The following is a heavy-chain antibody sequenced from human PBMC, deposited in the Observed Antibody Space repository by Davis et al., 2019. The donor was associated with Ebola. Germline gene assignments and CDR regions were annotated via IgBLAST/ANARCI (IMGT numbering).Heavy chain of an antibody. CDR3: ASRRFLAWLFAGGY. CDR2: MNPNSGNT. V-gene: IGHV1-8*01. D-gene: IGHD3-3*01. J-gene: IGHJ4*02. Sequence: AASVMVSCKASGYIFTSYDINWVRQATGQGLEWMGWMNPNSGNTGYAQKFQRRVTMTRTTSISTAYMELSSLRSEDTAVYYCASRRFLAWLFAGGYWGQGTLVTVSS. CDR1: GYIFTSYD.